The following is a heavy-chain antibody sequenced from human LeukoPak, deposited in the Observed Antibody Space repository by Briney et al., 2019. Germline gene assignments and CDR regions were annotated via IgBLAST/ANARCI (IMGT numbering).Heavy chain of an antibody. CDR1: GGTFSSYA. Sequence: SVKVSCKASGGTFSSYAISWVRQAPGQGLEWMGGIRPIFGTANYAQNYQGRVTITADESTSTAYMELSSLRSEDTAVYYCARGQVGEFDYWGQGTLVTVSS. J-gene: IGHJ4*02. CDR2: IRPIFGTA. V-gene: IGHV1-69*13. CDR3: ARGQVGEFDY. D-gene: IGHD2-15*01.